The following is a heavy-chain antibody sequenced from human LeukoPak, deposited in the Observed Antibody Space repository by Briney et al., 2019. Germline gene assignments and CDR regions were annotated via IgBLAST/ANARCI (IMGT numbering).Heavy chain of an antibody. Sequence: GGSLRLSCTASGFTFSSYAMDWVRQAPGKGLEWVSGMSGSGDTTYYAGSVKGRFTISRDNSKNTVYLQMNGLRAEDTAVYYCAKCSHSGTYYNSRYYFDYWGQGTLVTVSS. D-gene: IGHD3-10*01. V-gene: IGHV3-23*01. CDR1: GFTFSSYA. CDR2: MSGSGDTT. J-gene: IGHJ4*02. CDR3: AKCSHSGTYYNSRYYFDY.